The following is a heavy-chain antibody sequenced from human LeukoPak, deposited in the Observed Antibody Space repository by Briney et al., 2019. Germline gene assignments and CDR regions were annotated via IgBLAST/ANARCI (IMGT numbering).Heavy chain of an antibody. CDR1: GFTVSSNY. V-gene: IGHV3-66*01. J-gene: IGHJ3*02. CDR2: IYRSGST. Sequence: GGSLRLSCAASGFTVSSNYMSWIRQAPGKGLEWVSVIYRSGSTHYADSVKDRFIISRDNFKNTLYLQMNSLRAEDTAVYYCAREAENYGSTFDIWGQGTMVTVSS. CDR3: AREAENYGSTFDI. D-gene: IGHD3-10*01.